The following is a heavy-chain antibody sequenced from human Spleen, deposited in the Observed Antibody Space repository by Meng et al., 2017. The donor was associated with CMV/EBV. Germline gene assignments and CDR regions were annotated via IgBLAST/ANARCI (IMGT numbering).Heavy chain of an antibody. CDR3: ARQPCTTTTCYSDAFDI. J-gene: IGHJ3*02. Sequence: GGSLRLSCKGSGYSFTSYWIGWVRQMPGKGLEWMGIIYPGDSDTRYSPSFQGQVTMSADKSITTAYLQWSSLKASDIAMYYCARQPCTTTTCYSDAFDIWGQGTMVTVSS. CDR1: GYSFTSYW. D-gene: IGHD2-2*02. V-gene: IGHV5-51*01. CDR2: IYPGDSDT.